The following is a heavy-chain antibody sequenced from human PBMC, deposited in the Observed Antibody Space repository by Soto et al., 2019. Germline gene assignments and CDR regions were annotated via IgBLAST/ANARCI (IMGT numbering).Heavy chain of an antibody. CDR1: GFTFSSYS. J-gene: IGHJ4*02. D-gene: IGHD3-10*01. CDR3: AAHTGTIYYGSGSSDY. V-gene: IGHV3-21*01. CDR2: ISSSSSYI. Sequence: EVQLVESGGGPVKPGGSLRLSCAASGFTFSSYSMNWVRQAPGKGLEWVSSISSSSSYIYYADSVKGRFTISRDNAKNSLYLQMNSLRAEDTAVYYCAAHTGTIYYGSGSSDYWGQGTLVTVSS.